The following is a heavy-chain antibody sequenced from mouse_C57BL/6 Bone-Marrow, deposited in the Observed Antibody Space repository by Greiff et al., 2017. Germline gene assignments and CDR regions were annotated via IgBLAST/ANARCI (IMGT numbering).Heavy chain of an antibody. CDR3: ARRDYGKDYYAMDY. D-gene: IGHD1-1*01. Sequence: EVQVVESGGDLVKPGGSLKLSCAASGFTFSSYGMSWVRQTPDKRLEWVATISSGGSYTYYPASVKGRFTISRDNAKNTLYLQMSSLKSEDTAMYYCARRDYGKDYYAMDYWGQGTSVTVSS. J-gene: IGHJ4*01. V-gene: IGHV5-6*01. CDR2: ISSGGSYT. CDR1: GFTFSSYG.